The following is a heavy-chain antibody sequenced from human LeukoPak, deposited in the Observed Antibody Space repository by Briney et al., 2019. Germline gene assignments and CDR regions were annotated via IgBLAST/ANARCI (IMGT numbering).Heavy chain of an antibody. CDR1: GGSISSSSYY. CDR2: ISYSGST. Sequence: SETLSLTCTVSGGSISSSSYYWSWIRQPPGKGLEWIACISYSGSTKYNPSLKSRVTISVDTSKNQLSLKLSSVTAADTAVYYCAREPGFDSSGDLNWFDSWGQGTLVTVSS. V-gene: IGHV4-61*01. D-gene: IGHD3-22*01. J-gene: IGHJ5*01. CDR3: AREPGFDSSGDLNWFDS.